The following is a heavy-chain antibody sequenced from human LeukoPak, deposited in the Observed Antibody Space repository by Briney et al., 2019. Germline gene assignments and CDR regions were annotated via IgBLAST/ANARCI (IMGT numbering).Heavy chain of an antibody. J-gene: IGHJ4*02. V-gene: IGHV1-69*02. Sequence: SSVKVSCKASGGTFGSYTISWVRQAPGQGLEWMGRTIPILGIANYAQKFPGRVTITADKSTSTAYMELSSLRSEDTAVYYCATHCSSTSCYAGSFDYWGQGTLVTVSS. CDR1: GGTFGSYT. CDR2: TIPILGIA. CDR3: ATHCSSTSCYAGSFDY. D-gene: IGHD2-2*01.